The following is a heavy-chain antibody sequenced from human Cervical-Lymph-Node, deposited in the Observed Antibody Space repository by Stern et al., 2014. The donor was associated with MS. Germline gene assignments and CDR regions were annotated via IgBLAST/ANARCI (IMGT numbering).Heavy chain of an antibody. V-gene: IGHV3-30*18. CDR2: ISSDGSTE. CDR3: AKDYSGTINF. Sequence: VQLVESGGGVVRPGRSLRLSCAASGFPFRHYGMHWVRQAPGKGLGWVATISSDGSTEYYPDSLKGRFTISRGNFNNTLYLQINSLRPEDTALYYCAKDYSGTINFWGQGTLVTVSS. J-gene: IGHJ4*02. CDR1: GFPFRHYG. D-gene: IGHD5-12*01.